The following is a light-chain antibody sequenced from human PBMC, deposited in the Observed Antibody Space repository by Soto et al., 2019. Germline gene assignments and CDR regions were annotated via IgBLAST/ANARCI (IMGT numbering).Light chain of an antibody. J-gene: IGKJ4*01. CDR1: QSASTF. CDR2: DTS. CDR3: QQRTNGFT. Sequence: EIVLTQSPATLSLSPGERATLSCRASQSASTFLAWYQQKPGQAPRLLMYDTSKRATGIPARFSGSGSGTDFTLTISGLVPEDFAVYYSQQRTNGFTFGGGTKVEI. V-gene: IGKV3-11*01.